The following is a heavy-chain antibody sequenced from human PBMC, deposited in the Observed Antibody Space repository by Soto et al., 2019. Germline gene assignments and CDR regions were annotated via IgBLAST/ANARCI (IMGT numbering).Heavy chain of an antibody. J-gene: IGHJ5*02. CDR3: ARHRRGYSGYDIKGP. V-gene: IGHV4-39*01. CDR1: GGSISSSSYY. Sequence: SETLSLTCTVSGGSISSSSYYWGWIRQPPGKGLEWIGSIYYSGSTYYNPSLKSRVTISVDTSKNQFSLKLSSVTAADTAVYYCARHRRGYSGYDIKGPWGQGTLVTVSS. D-gene: IGHD5-12*01. CDR2: IYYSGST.